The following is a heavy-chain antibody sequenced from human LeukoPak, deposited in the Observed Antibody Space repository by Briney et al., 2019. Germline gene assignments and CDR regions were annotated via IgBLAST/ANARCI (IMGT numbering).Heavy chain of an antibody. J-gene: IGHJ4*02. Sequence: SETLSLTCTVSGGSISSSSYYWGWIRQAPGKGLEWIGSIYHSGSTYYHPSLKSRVTLSIDTSKNQFSLKVTPVTAADTAVYYCAREWQYQFDYWGQGNMVTVSS. CDR2: IYHSGST. D-gene: IGHD4-11*01. CDR1: GGSISSSSYY. CDR3: AREWQYQFDY. V-gene: IGHV4-39*07.